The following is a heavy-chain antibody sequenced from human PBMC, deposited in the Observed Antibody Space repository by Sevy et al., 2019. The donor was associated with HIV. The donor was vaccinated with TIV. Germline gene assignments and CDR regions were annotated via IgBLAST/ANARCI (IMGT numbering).Heavy chain of an antibody. CDR2: IRSKANSYAT. D-gene: IGHD4-17*01. V-gene: IGHV3-73*01. Sequence: GGSLRLSCAASGFTFSGSAMHWVRQASGKGLGWVGRIRSKANSYATAYAASVKGRFTISRDDSKNTAYLQMNSLKTEDTAVYYCTSLTVSYYYYGMDVWGQGTTVTVSS. CDR3: TSLTVSYYYYGMDV. CDR1: GFTFSGSA. J-gene: IGHJ6*02.